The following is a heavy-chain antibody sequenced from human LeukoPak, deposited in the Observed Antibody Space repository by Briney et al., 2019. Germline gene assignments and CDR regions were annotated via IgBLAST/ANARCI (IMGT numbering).Heavy chain of an antibody. Sequence: GGSLRLSCAASGFTVSSNYMSWVRQGPSKGLECVSVISNDGDTYYADSVKGRFTISRDNSKNTLYLQMNSLRAEDTAVYYCVSDSGAATLDYWGQGTLVTVSS. V-gene: IGHV3-66*02. D-gene: IGHD2-15*01. CDR2: ISNDGDT. CDR3: VSDSGAATLDY. J-gene: IGHJ4*02. CDR1: GFTVSSNY.